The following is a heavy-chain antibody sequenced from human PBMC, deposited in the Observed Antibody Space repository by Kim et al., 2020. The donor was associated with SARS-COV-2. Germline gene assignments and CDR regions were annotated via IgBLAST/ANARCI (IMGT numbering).Heavy chain of an antibody. CDR3: ARVNDFWSDFDY. D-gene: IGHD3-3*01. V-gene: IGHV4-59*01. J-gene: IGHJ4*02. Sequence: NNHPSLKSRVTISVDTSKNQFSLKLSSVTAADTAVYYCARVNDFWSDFDYWGQGTLVTVSS.